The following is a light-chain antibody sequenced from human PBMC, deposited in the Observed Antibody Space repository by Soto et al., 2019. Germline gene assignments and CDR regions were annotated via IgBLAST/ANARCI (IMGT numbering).Light chain of an antibody. CDR3: CSYVGVTTYV. CDR1: SSTVGGFNV. CDR2: EGI. Sequence: QSALTQPASVSGSPGQSITIACTGTSSTVGGFNVVSWYQQHPGKAPKVIIYEGIKRPSGVSNRFSGSNSGSTASLTISGLQAEDEAEYYCCSYVGVTTYVFGTGTKVTVL. J-gene: IGLJ1*01. V-gene: IGLV2-23*01.